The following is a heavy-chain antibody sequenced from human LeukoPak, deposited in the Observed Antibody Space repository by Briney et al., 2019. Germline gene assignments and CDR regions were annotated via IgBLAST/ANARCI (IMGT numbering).Heavy chain of an antibody. CDR1: GFTFSTYA. Sequence: GGSLRLSCAASGFTFSTYAMSWVRQIPGKGLEWVSAISGSDDGTYYADSVKGRFTISRDNSRNTLYLQMNTLRAEDTAVYFCAKSPVSSCRGSFCYPFDHWGQGNLVTVSS. J-gene: IGHJ4*02. CDR3: AKSPVSSCRGSFCYPFDH. V-gene: IGHV3-23*01. CDR2: ISGSDDGT. D-gene: IGHD2-15*01.